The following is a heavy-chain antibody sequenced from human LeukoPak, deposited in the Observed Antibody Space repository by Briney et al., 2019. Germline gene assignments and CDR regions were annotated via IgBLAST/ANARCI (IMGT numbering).Heavy chain of an antibody. CDR2: ISSSSSTI. CDR1: GFSFSPYS. D-gene: IGHD2-15*01. J-gene: IGHJ5*02. V-gene: IGHV3-48*01. CDR3: ARDLLYCSGGSCHNWFDP. Sequence: GGSLRLSCAASGFSFSPYSMNWVRQAPGKGLEWVSYISSSSSTIYYADSVKGRFTISRDTAKNSLYLQMNSLRAEDTAVYYCARDLLYCSGGSCHNWFDPWGQGTPVTVSS.